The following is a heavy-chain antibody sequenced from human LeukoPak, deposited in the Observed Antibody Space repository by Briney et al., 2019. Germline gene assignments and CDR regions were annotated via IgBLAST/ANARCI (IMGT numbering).Heavy chain of an antibody. CDR1: GGTITSGDYY. J-gene: IGHJ4*02. D-gene: IGHD4/OR15-4a*01. CDR3: ATRTYRAHFDH. V-gene: IGHV4-39*01. Sequence: TSETLSVTCTVSGGTITSGDYYWNWDRQPPWKGLEWIGNLNFRGSLFYHPSLKSRVTMSADPSQNQFSLRLMSVTAADTAVYYCATRTYRAHFDHWGQGTLVTVSS. CDR2: LNFRGSL.